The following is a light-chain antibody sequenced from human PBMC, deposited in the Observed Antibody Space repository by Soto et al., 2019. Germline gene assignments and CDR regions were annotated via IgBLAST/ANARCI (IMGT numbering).Light chain of an antibody. V-gene: IGLV2-14*01. CDR1: SSNVGGYNY. J-gene: IGLJ1*01. CDR3: TSPTPGSLYV. CDR2: KVS. Sequence: QSALAQPASVSGSPGQSITISCTGTSSNVGGYNYVSWYQQYPGRVPKLLIYKVSNRPSGVSNRCSGSKSGNTASLTLSGLQAEDEADYFCTSPTPGSLYVFGTGTKVTVL.